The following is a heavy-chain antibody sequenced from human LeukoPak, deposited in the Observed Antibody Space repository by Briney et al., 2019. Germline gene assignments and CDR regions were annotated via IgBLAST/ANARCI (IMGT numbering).Heavy chain of an antibody. CDR1: GGSISSYY. D-gene: IGHD4-17*01. Sequence: SETLSLTCTVSGGSISSYYWSWIRQPAGKGLEWIGRIYTSGSTNYNPSLESRVTMSVDTSKNQFSLKLSSVTAADTAVYYCARDSNTVTDVFYYYYGMDVWGQGTTVTVSS. J-gene: IGHJ6*02. CDR3: ARDSNTVTDVFYYYYGMDV. V-gene: IGHV4-4*07. CDR2: IYTSGST.